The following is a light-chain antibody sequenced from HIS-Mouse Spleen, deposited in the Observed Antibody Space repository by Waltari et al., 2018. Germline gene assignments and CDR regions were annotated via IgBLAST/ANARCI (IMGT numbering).Light chain of an antibody. CDR3: CSYAGSSTLV. CDR1: SSDVGRYNL. Sequence: QSALTQPASVSGSPGPSITISCTGTSSDVGRYNLVTWYQPPPGKAPKLMIYEGSKRPSGVSNRFSGSKSGNTASLTISGLQAEDEADYYCCSYAGSSTLVFGGGTKLTVL. J-gene: IGLJ2*01. CDR2: EGS. V-gene: IGLV2-23*01.